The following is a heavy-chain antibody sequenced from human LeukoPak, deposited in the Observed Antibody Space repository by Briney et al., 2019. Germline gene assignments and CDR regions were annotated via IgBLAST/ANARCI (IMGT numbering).Heavy chain of an antibody. V-gene: IGHV3-23*01. CDR3: ARPYSGYYYGMDV. J-gene: IGHJ6*02. Sequence: GGSLRLSCAASGFTFSSYAMSWVRQAPGKGLEWVSAISGSGGSTYYADSVKGRFTISRDNSKNTLYLQMNSLRAEDTAVYYCARPYSGYYYGMDVWGQGTTVTVSS. D-gene: IGHD3-10*01. CDR1: GFTFSSYA. CDR2: ISGSGGST.